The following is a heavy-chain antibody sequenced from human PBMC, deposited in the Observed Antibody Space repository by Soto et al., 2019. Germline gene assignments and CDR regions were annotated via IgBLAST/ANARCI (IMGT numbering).Heavy chain of an antibody. J-gene: IGHJ3*02. CDR3: ARGRRQSGILATIDAFDI. D-gene: IGHD5-12*01. CDR1: GGTFSSYT. Sequence: QVQLVQSGAEVKKPGSSVKVSCKASGGTFSSYTISWVRQAPGQGLEWMGRIIPILGIANYAQKFQGRVTITAYKSTSTAYMELSSLRSEDTAVYYCARGRRQSGILATIDAFDIWGRGTMVTVSS. CDR2: IIPILGIA. V-gene: IGHV1-69*02.